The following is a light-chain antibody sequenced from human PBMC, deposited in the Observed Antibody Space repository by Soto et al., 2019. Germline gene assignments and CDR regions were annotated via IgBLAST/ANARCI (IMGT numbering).Light chain of an antibody. V-gene: IGLV1-51*01. CDR3: GAGDSSLSAGYV. CDR1: SSNIGSKT. CDR2: DNT. J-gene: IGLJ1*01. Sequence: QSVLTQPPSASGTPGQRVTISCSGGSSNIGSKTINWYQQFPGTAPKLLIYDNTKRPSGIPDRFSGSKSGTSATLGITGLQTGEEADYYCGAGDSSLSAGYVFGTGTKEPVL.